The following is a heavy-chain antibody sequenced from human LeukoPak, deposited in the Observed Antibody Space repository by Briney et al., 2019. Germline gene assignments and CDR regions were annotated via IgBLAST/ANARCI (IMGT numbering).Heavy chain of an antibody. Sequence: ASVTVSCKASGYTFTSYDINWVRQATGQGLEWMGWMNPNSGNTGYAQKFQGRVTMTRNTSISTAYMELSSLRSEDTAVYYCARGKAAVAGISAFDIWGQGTMVTVSS. V-gene: IGHV1-8*01. CDR3: ARGKAAVAGISAFDI. J-gene: IGHJ3*02. CDR1: GYTFTSYD. CDR2: MNPNSGNT. D-gene: IGHD6-19*01.